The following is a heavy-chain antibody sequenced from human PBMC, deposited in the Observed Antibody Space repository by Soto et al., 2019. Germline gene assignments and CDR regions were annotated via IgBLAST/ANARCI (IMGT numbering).Heavy chain of an antibody. V-gene: IGHV4-59*12. J-gene: IGHJ4*02. D-gene: IGHD4-4*01. CDR3: AKAPYGVTFPFDY. CDR2: VSNTATT. CDR1: GASIINYY. Sequence: SETLSLTCTFSGASIINYYWAWIRQSPGGGLGSIGYVSNTATTTYNPSLKNRVTISVDASKSQFYLRAEDTAVYYCAKAPYGVTFPFDYWGQGTLVTVSS.